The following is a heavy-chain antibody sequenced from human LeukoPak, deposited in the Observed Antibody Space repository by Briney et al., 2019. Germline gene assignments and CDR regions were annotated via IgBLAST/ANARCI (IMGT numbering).Heavy chain of an antibody. D-gene: IGHD3-10*01. J-gene: IGHJ4*02. V-gene: IGHV4-34*01. CDR2: INHSGST. CDR1: GGSFSGYY. Sequence: TSETLSLTCAVYGGSFSGYYWSWIRQPPGKGLEWIGEINHSGSTNYNPSLKSRVTISVDTSKNQFSLKLSSVTAADTAVYYCASRSGWATYYYGSGSPFDYWGQGTLVTVSS. CDR3: ASRSGWATYYYGSGSPFDY.